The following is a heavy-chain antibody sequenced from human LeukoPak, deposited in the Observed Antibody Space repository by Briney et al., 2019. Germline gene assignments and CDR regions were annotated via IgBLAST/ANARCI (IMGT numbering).Heavy chain of an antibody. Sequence: GGSLRLSCAASGLAFSSYAMSWVRQAPGKGLEWVSTISVASNTFYADSVKGRFTISRDNSRNTVYLQMTSLRADDTAAYYCADYGVSGVRNNFYWGQGTLVTVSS. J-gene: IGHJ4*02. D-gene: IGHD3-3*01. CDR3: ADYGVSGVRNNFY. CDR2: ISVASNT. V-gene: IGHV3-23*01. CDR1: GLAFSSYA.